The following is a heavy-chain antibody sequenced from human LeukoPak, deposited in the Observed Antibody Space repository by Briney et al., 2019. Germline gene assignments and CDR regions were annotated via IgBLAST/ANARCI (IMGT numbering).Heavy chain of an antibody. J-gene: IGHJ4*02. CDR2: ISASGGTP. CDR1: GFTFRGNA. CDR3: ARYLFGGGYYFDC. D-gene: IGHD3-22*01. V-gene: IGHV3-23*01. Sequence: GGSLRLSCAASGFTFRGNAMTWVRQAPGKGLEWVSAISASGGTPYYADSVRGRFTISRDSSKNTLYLQMSSLRDDDTAVYYCARYLFGGGYYFDCWGQGTLVTVSS.